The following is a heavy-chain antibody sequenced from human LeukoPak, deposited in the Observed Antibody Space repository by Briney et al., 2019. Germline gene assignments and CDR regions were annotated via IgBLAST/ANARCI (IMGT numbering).Heavy chain of an antibody. CDR3: ARDTVTSGIDY. D-gene: IGHD4-17*01. J-gene: IGHJ4*02. CDR1: GFTFSSYS. Sequence: GGSLRLSCAASGFTFSSYSMNWIRQAPGKGLEWVSYISSSGSTIYYADSVKGRFTISRDNAKNSLYLQMNSLRAEDTAVYYCARDTVTSGIDYWGQGTLVTVSS. CDR2: ISSSGSTI. V-gene: IGHV3-48*04.